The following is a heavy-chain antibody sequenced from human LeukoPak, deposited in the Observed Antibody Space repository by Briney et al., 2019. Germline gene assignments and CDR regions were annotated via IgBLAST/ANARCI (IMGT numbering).Heavy chain of an antibody. D-gene: IGHD2-2*01. CDR3: ARDLEYCSSTSCPFDY. CDR2: INPSVST. Sequence: SETLSLTCAVYGGSFSGYYWSWIRQPPGKGLEWIGEINPSVSTNYNPSLKSRVTISVDTSKNQFTLKLNSATAADTAVYYCARDLEYCSSTSCPFDYWGQGTLVTVSS. V-gene: IGHV4-34*01. CDR1: GGSFSGYY. J-gene: IGHJ4*02.